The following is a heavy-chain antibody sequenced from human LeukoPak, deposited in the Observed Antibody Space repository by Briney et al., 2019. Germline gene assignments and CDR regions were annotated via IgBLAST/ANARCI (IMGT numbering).Heavy chain of an antibody. V-gene: IGHV4-39*01. Sequence: SETLSLTCTVSGGSIRSTSYYWSWIRQLPGKGLEWIGSVYYSGTTYYNPSFRSRLTMSVDTSNNQFSLKLSSVTAADTAMYYCARHARREALRHSAFDIWGQGTMDTVSS. CDR1: GGSIRSTSYY. D-gene: IGHD3-3*01. CDR3: ARHARREALRHSAFDI. CDR2: VYYSGTT. J-gene: IGHJ3*02.